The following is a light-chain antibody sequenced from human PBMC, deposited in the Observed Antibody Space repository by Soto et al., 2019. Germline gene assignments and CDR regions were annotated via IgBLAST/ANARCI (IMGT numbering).Light chain of an antibody. Sequence: EIVMTQSPATLSVSPGERATLSCRASQSVSSNLAWYQQKPGQSPRLLIYGASTRDTGVPARFSGSGSGTEFTLTISSLPSEDFAVYYCQQYINLWTFGQGTKVEIK. CDR2: GAS. V-gene: IGKV3-15*01. CDR3: QQYINLWT. J-gene: IGKJ1*01. CDR1: QSVSSN.